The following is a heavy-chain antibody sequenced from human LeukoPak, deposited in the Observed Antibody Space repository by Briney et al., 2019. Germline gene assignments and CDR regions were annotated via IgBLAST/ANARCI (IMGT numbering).Heavy chain of an antibody. V-gene: IGHV1-2*02. J-gene: IGHJ4*02. Sequence: ASVKVSFKVSGYTFTENYIHWVRQTPGRGLEWMGLINPHTGAANYTQSFQGRVTLTRDTSSSTAYMHLSSLRFDDTAVYYCARGKSGYSPWGQGTPVTVSS. CDR3: ARGKSGYSP. D-gene: IGHD3-22*01. CDR2: INPHTGAA. CDR1: GYTFTENY.